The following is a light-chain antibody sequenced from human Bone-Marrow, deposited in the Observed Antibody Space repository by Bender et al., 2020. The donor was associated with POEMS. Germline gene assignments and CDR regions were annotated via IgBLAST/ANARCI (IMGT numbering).Light chain of an antibody. CDR3: CLYAGSSTLV. CDR1: TRDIGTNNY. Sequence: QSALTQPASVSGSPGQSITISCTGTTRDIGTNNYVSWYQQYPGKAPKLMIFGATNRPSGVSIRFSGSRSGNTASLTISGLQAEDEADYYCCLYAGSSTLVFGGGTKLTVL. J-gene: IGLJ2*01. CDR2: GAT. V-gene: IGLV2-23*01.